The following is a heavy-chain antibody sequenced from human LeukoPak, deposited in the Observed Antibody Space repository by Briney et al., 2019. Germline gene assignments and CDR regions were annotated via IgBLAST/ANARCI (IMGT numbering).Heavy chain of an antibody. Sequence: PSETLSLTCTVPGGSISSYYWSWIRQPPGKGLEWIGYISYSGSTNYNPSLKSRVTISVDTSRNQFSLKLSSVTAADTAVYYCARHKGPARSFDYWGQGTLVTVSS. J-gene: IGHJ4*02. CDR2: ISYSGST. CDR3: ARHKGPARSFDY. CDR1: GGSISSYY. V-gene: IGHV4-59*08. D-gene: IGHD2-2*01.